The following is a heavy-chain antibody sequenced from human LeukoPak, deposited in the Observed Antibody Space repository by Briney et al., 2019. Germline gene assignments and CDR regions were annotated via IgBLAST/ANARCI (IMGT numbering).Heavy chain of an antibody. CDR2: ISGSGGTT. J-gene: IGHJ4*02. D-gene: IGHD4-17*01. CDR1: GFTFSSYA. Sequence: GGALRLSCAASGFTFSSYAMTWVRQAPGKRLEWVATISGSGGTTYYADSVKGRFTISRDNSKNTLYLQMNSLRADDTALYYCAKPGAGADYGDRFDYWGQGTLVTVSS. CDR3: AKPGAGADYGDRFDY. V-gene: IGHV3-23*01.